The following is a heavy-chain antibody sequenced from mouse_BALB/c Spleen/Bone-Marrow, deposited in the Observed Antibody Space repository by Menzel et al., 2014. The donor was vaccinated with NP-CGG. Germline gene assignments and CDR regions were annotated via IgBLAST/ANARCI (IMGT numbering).Heavy chain of an antibody. Sequence: EVMLAESGGGLVQPGGSRKLSCAASGFTFSSFGMHWVRQAPEKGLEWVAYISSGSSTIYYADTVKGRFTISRDNPKNTLFLQMTSLRSEDTAMYYCARWGYYYAMDYWGQGTSVTVSS. V-gene: IGHV5-17*02. CDR2: ISSGSSTI. CDR3: ARWGYYYAMDY. J-gene: IGHJ4*01. CDR1: GFTFSSFG.